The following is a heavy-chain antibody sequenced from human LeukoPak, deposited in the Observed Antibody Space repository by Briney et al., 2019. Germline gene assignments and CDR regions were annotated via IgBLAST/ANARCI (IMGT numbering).Heavy chain of an antibody. CDR1: GGTFSSYA. CDR3: ARGMGDSSGWYLYYFDY. V-gene: IGHV1-69*13. D-gene: IGHD6-19*01. J-gene: IGHJ4*02. CDR2: IIPIFGTA. Sequence: SVKVSCKASGGTFSSYAISWVRQAPGQGLEWMGGIIPIFGTANYAQKFQGRVTITADESTSTAYMELSSLRSEDTAVYYCARGMGDSSGWYLYYFDYWGQGTLVTVSS.